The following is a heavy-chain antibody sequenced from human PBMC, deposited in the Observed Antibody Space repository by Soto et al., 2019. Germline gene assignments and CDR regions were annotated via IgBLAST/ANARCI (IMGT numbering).Heavy chain of an antibody. Sequence: WGSLRRSCAASGFTFSAYDMHWVRQAPLKGLDGVALISDHGSRNYYSYSAKGRLTISIDKSKNTLYLQMNSLRPEETPVYYCPKDNFPCADEYHYYYALYXWCQGTMHTIS. CDR1: GFTFSAYD. J-gene: IGHJ6*02. CDR3: PKDNFPCADEYHYYYALYX. CDR2: ISDHGSRN. D-gene: IGHD2-21*01. V-gene: IGHV3-30*18.